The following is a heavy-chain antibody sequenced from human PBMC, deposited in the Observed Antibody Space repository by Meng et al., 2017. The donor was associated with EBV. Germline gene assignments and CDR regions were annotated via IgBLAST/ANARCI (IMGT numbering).Heavy chain of an antibody. CDR1: GFAFRNAW. Sequence: VQLVWAGGALVKPGGSPRPSCSASGFAFRNAWMNWVRQAPGKGLEWVGRIRSKTDDGPIDYAAPVKGRFSISRDDSKDTLHLQMNSLKTEDTAMYYCTTDEEGSRFWGQGTLVTVSS. CDR2: IRSKTDDGPI. J-gene: IGHJ4*02. V-gene: IGHV3-15*02. CDR3: TTDEEGSRF. D-gene: IGHD3-10*01.